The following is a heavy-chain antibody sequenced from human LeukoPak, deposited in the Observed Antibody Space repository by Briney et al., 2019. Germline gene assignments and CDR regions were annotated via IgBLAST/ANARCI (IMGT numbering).Heavy chain of an antibody. CDR2: IYYSAST. Sequence: PSETLSLTCTGSGGSISGYGLSWIRQPPGKGLEWIGYIYYSASTNYNPSLKSRVTMSVDTSKNQFSLKLSSVTAADTAVYYCVRRRIDRDAFDIWGQGTVVT. J-gene: IGHJ3*02. V-gene: IGHV4-59*08. CDR1: GGSISGYG. CDR3: VRRRIDRDAFDI.